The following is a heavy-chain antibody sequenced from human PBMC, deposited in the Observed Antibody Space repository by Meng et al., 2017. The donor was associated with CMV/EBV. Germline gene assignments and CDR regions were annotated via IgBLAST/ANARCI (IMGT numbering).Heavy chain of an antibody. D-gene: IGHD2/OR15-2a*01. V-gene: IGHV4-59*01. CDR1: GASITDYW. CDR2: IHYSGTT. CDR3: VRDSYEYNSDTYNWFDP. J-gene: IGHJ5*02. Sequence: SETLSLTCTVSGASITDYWWSWMRQSPGKGLEWLGYIHYSGTTKHNPSHRSRVAMSVDTSKNLFSLKLTSVTAADTAVYYCVRDSYEYNSDTYNWFDPWGQGILVTVSS.